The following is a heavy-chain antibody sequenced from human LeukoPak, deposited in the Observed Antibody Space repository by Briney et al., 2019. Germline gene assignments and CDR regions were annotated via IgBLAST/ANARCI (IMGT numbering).Heavy chain of an antibody. J-gene: IGHJ4*02. CDR3: AKVMTTVTYFFDY. CDR2: IYPGDSDT. CDR1: QYNFTNYW. Sequence: GESLKISCKGSQYNFTNYWIAWLRQMPGKGLEWMGIIYPGDSDTRYSPSFQGQVTMSADKSINTAYLQWSSLKASDAAIYYCAKVMTTVTYFFDYWSQGTLVTVSS. D-gene: IGHD4-11*01. V-gene: IGHV5-51*01.